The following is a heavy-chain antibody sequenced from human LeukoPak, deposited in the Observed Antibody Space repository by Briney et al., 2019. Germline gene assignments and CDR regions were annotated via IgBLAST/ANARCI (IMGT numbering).Heavy chain of an antibody. V-gene: IGHV3-23*01. J-gene: IGHJ4*02. Sequence: PGGSLRLSGAALGFPFRSYAMSGVRQAPGKGLEWVSAISGSGGDTYYADSVKARFTISRDNSKNTLYLRMNSLRVEDAAVYYCAKDLGGEGGSGFPGYWGQGTLVTVSS. CDR2: ISGSGGDT. D-gene: IGHD3-10*01. CDR3: AKDLGGEGGSGFPGY. CDR1: GFPFRSYA.